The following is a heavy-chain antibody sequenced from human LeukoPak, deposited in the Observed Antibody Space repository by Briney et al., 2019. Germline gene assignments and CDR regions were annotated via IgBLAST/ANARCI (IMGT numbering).Heavy chain of an antibody. CDR1: RFTLSSYSMY. D-gene: IGHD5-24*01. J-gene: IGHJ4*02. Sequence: GSLRLSCAASRFTLSSYSMYWVRQPPGKGLEWIGSIFYSGNTYDNPSLKSRVTISVDTSKNQFSLKLNSVTAADTAVYYCARHRSKWLQSSFDYWGQGTLVTVSS. CDR3: ARHRSKWLQSSFDY. V-gene: IGHV4-39*01. CDR2: IFYSGNT.